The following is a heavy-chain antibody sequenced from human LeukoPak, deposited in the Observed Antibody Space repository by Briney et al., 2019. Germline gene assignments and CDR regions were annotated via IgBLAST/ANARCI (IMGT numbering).Heavy chain of an antibody. D-gene: IGHD2-21*02. CDR2: LSWNRGSI. Sequence: GGSLRFSCAASGFTFDDYAMLWVGQAPGKGLEWFSGLSWNRGSIGYADSVKGRFTISRDNATNLLHLQMNSLRAEDTAVYYCDCGGGCSWGQGTLVTVSS. CDR3: DCGGGCS. CDR1: GFTFDDYA. V-gene: IGHV3-9*01. J-gene: IGHJ5*02.